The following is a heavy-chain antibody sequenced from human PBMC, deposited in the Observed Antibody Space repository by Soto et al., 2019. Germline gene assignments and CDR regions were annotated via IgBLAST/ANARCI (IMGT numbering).Heavy chain of an antibody. V-gene: IGHV3-30*03. CDR2: ISYDGSYQ. CDR1: GFTFKSYG. Sequence: PGGSLRLSCAASGFTFKSYGMHWVRQAPGKGLEWVAVISYDGSYQYYSDSVKGRFTISRDNSKNTLNLQMNSLRAEDTAVYYCAIFGAAAGKTPFDYWGQGTLVTVSS. D-gene: IGHD6-13*01. J-gene: IGHJ4*02. CDR3: AIFGAAAGKTPFDY.